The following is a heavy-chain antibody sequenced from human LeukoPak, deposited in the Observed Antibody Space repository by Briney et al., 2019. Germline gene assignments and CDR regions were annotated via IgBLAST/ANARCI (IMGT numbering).Heavy chain of an antibody. D-gene: IGHD6-13*01. J-gene: IGHJ4*02. CDR2: MHYGGST. V-gene: IGHV4-59*01. CDR1: DGAISGYY. CDR3: ARGYSTSWTYYFDY. Sequence: SETLSLICTVSDGAISGYYWGWLRQPPGKGLDWIGHMHYGGSTNYNPSLKSRVTISADTSKNQFSLKLSSVSAADTAVYYCARGYSTSWTYYFDYWGQGALVTVSS.